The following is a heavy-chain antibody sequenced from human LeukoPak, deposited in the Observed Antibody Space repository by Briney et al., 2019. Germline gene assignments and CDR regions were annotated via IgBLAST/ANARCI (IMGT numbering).Heavy chain of an antibody. CDR1: GYTFTGYY. J-gene: IGHJ5*02. V-gene: IGHV1-2*02. CDR3: ARVTVPSASWFDP. D-gene: IGHD4-11*01. Sequence: ASVKVSCKASGYTFTGYYMHWVRQAPGQGLEWMGWINPNSGGTNYAQKFQGRVTMTRDTSISTAYMELSRLRSDDTAVCYCARVTVPSASWFDPWGQGTLVTVSS. CDR2: INPNSGGT.